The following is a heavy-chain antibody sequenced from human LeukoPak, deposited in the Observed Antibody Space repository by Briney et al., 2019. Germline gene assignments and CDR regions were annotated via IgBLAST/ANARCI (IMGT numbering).Heavy chain of an antibody. Sequence: SETLSLTCAVSGGSISSGGYSWSWIRQPPGKGLKWIGYIYHSGSTYYNPSLKSRVTISVDRSKNQFSLKLSSVTAADTAVYYCARVVPAANFDYWGQGTLVTVSS. CDR1: GGSISSGGYS. D-gene: IGHD2-2*01. CDR2: IYHSGST. J-gene: IGHJ4*02. V-gene: IGHV4-30-2*01. CDR3: ARVVPAANFDY.